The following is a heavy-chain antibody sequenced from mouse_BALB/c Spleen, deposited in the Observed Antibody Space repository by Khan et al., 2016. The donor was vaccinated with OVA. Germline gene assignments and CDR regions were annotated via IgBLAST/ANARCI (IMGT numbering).Heavy chain of an antibody. V-gene: IGHV5-6*01. CDR1: GFSFSSYS. CDR2: ISSGGDYT. D-gene: IGHD4-1*01. J-gene: IGHJ3*01. CDR3: ASHLTGSFAY. Sequence: EVELVESGGDLVKPGGSLKLSCAASGFSFSSYSMSWVRQTPDKRLEWVATISSGGDYTYYPDILKGRFTISRDNAKNTLFLQMSSLKSEDTAIYYWASHLTGSFAYWGQGTLVTVSA.